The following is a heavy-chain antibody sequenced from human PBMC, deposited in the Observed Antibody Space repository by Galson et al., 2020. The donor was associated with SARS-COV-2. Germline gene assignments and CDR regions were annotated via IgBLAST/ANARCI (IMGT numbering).Heavy chain of an antibody. V-gene: IGHV1-18*01. CDR3: ARIDCSSTGCLPPNYYGMDV. D-gene: IGHD2-2*01. J-gene: IGHJ6*02. CDR2: ISAYNGNT. Sequence: ASVKVSCKASGYTFTSYGISWVRQAPGQGLEWMGWISAYNGNTNYAQKLQGRVTMTTDTSTSTAYMELRSLRSDDTAVYYCARIDCSSTGCLPPNYYGMDVWGQGTTVTVSS. CDR1: GYTFTSYG.